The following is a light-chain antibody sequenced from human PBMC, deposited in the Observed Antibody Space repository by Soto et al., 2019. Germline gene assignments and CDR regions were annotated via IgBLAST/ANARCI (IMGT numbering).Light chain of an antibody. J-gene: IGLJ1*01. CDR2: RNN. Sequence: QAVLTQPPSASGTTAQRVTISYSGSSSNIGSNYVYWYQHLTGTAPKLLIYRNNQRPSGVPDRFSGSKSGTSASLAISGLRSEDEADYYCATWDDSLSNYVFGTGTKVTVL. CDR3: ATWDDSLSNYV. CDR1: SSNIGSNY. V-gene: IGLV1-47*01.